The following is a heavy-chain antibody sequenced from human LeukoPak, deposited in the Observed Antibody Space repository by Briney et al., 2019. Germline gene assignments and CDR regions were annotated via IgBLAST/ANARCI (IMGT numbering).Heavy chain of an antibody. J-gene: IGHJ4*02. CDR3: ARTTRYYDSSGCFDF. V-gene: IGHV4-59*08. CDR2: IYYSGST. CDR1: GGSISSYY. D-gene: IGHD3-22*01. Sequence: PSETLSLTCTVSGGSISSYYWSWIRQPPGKGLEWIAYIYYSGSTNYNPSLKSRVTISVDTSKNQFSLKMSSVTAAGTAVYYCARTTRYYDSSGCFDFWGQGTLVTVSS.